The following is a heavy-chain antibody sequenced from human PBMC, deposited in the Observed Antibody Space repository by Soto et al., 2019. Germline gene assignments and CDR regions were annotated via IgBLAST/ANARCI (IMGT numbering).Heavy chain of an antibody. Sequence: VSVKVSCKASGYTFTSYGISWVRQAPGQGLEWMGWISAYNGSTNYAQKLQGRVTMTTDTSTSTAYMELRSLRSDDTAVYYCARDYHDSSSVCHDYWGQGTLVTVSS. J-gene: IGHJ4*02. CDR2: ISAYNGST. CDR3: ARDYHDSSSVCHDY. CDR1: GYTFTSYG. D-gene: IGHD6-6*01. V-gene: IGHV1-18*01.